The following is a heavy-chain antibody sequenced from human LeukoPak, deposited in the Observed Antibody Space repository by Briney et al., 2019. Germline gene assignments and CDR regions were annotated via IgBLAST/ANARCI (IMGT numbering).Heavy chain of an antibody. J-gene: IGHJ4*02. D-gene: IGHD1-26*01. CDR1: GFTFSSYG. V-gene: IGHV3-30*02. CDR2: IRYDGSNK. Sequence: GGSLRLSCAASGFTFSSYGMHWVRQAPGKGLEWVAFIRYDGSNKYYADSVKGRFTISRDKSKNTLYLQMNSLRAEDTAVYYCAKADGGSYPLDYWGQGTLVTVSS. CDR3: AKADGGSYPLDY.